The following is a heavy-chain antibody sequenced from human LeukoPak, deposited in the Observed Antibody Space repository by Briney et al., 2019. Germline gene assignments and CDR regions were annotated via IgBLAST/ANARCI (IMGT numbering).Heavy chain of an antibody. CDR3: ARAEITMVRGIMNPYFDY. CDR2: IGTVGDT. J-gene: IGHJ4*02. CDR1: GFTSSWYD. D-gene: IGHD3-10*01. Sequence: GGSLRLSCAASGFTSSWYDMHWVRQATGKSLEWVSGIGTVGDTYYSGSVKGRFTISRENAKNSLYLQMNTLRAGDTAVYYCARAEITMVRGIMNPYFDYWGQGTLVTVSS. V-gene: IGHV3-13*01.